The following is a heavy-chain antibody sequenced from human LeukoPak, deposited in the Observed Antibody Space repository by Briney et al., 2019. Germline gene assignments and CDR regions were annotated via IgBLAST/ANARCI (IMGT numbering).Heavy chain of an antibody. V-gene: IGHV4-34*01. CDR2: SNDSGGT. CDR3: ARDLSGSSLFDY. CDR1: GGTFSGYY. J-gene: IGHJ4*02. Sequence: SETLSLTCAVYGGTFSGYYWSWIRQPPGKRLEWVGESNDSGGTNYNPSLKSRVTISADTSKNQFSLKLSSVTAADTAVYYCARDLSGSSLFDYWGQGTLVTVSS. D-gene: IGHD6-6*01.